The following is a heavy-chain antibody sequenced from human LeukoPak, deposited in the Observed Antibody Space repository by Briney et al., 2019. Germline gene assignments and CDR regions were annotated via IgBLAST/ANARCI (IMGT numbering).Heavy chain of an antibody. J-gene: IGHJ6*02. CDR1: GFTFNSYT. CDR2: MSSDGNKK. Sequence: GRSLRLSCAAPGFTFNSYTMHWVRQAPGKGLEWVAVMSSDGNKKFYAEYVKGRFTISRDNSENTLYLEMNSLRGEDTAVYCCARGDYDLSGSYHYGMDVWGQGTTVTVSS. D-gene: IGHD3-10*01. V-gene: IGHV3-30-3*01. CDR3: ARGDYDLSGSYHYGMDV.